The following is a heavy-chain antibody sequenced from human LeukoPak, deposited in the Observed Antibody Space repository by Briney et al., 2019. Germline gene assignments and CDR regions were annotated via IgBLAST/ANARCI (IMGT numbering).Heavy chain of an antibody. CDR1: GYTFTNYD. CDR2: MNPNSGNT. J-gene: IGHJ4*02. D-gene: IGHD4-11*01. V-gene: IGHV1-8*01. Sequence: ASVKVSCKASGYTFTNYDINWVRQATGRGLDWMGWMNPNSGNTGYAQKFQGRVTMTRNTSISTAYMELSSLRYEDTAVYYCATDYTDYSLDYWGQGTLVTVSS. CDR3: ATDYTDYSLDY.